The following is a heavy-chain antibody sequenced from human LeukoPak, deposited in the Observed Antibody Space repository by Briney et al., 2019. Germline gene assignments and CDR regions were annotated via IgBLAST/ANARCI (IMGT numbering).Heavy chain of an antibody. D-gene: IGHD3-22*01. J-gene: IGHJ4*02. CDR2: INPNSGGT. Sequence: GASVKVSCEASGYTFTDYYFHWVRQAPGQGLEWVGWINPNSGGTDYAQKFQGRVTMTRDTSISTVYMELSRLRSDDTAVYYCARDSLFYYYDSRGYSQYWGQGTLVTVSS. V-gene: IGHV1-2*02. CDR3: ARDSLFYYYDSRGYSQY. CDR1: GYTFTDYY.